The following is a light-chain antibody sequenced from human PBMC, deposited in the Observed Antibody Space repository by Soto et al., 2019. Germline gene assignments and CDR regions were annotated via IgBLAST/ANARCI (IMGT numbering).Light chain of an antibody. CDR1: QSVNSRY. Sequence: EIVLTQSPGTLSLSPGERATLSCRASQSVNSRYLAWYQQEPGQAPRLLIYGASNRATGIPVRFSGRGSGTDFTLAISRLEPEDCAVYYCQQYGSSLWTFGNGTKVEIK. J-gene: IGKJ1*01. V-gene: IGKV3-20*01. CDR3: QQYGSSLWT. CDR2: GAS.